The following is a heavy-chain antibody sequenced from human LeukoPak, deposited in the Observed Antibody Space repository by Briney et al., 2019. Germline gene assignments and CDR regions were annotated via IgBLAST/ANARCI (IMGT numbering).Heavy chain of an antibody. D-gene: IGHD3-9*01. CDR3: ARTTYDILTGYYKDI. CDR1: GGSFSGDY. CDR2: INHSGST. J-gene: IGHJ4*02. Sequence: KTSETLSLTCAVYGGSFSGDYWSWIRQPPGKGLEWIGEINHSGSTNYNPSLKSRVTISVDTSKNQFSLKLSSVTAADTAVYYCARTTYDILTGYYKDIWGQGTLVTVSS. V-gene: IGHV4-34*01.